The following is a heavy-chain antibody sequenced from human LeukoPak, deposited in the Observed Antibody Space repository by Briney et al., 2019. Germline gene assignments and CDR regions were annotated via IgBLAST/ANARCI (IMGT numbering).Heavy chain of an antibody. CDR2: INHSGST. CDR3: ARDLVGWFDP. CDR1: GGSFSGYY. J-gene: IGHJ5*02. V-gene: IGHV4-34*01. Sequence: SETLSLTCAVYGGSFSGYYWSWIRQPPGKGLEWIGEINHSGSTNYNPSLKSRVTISVDTSKNQFSLKLSSVTAADTAVYYCARDLVGWFDPWGQGALVTVSS. D-gene: IGHD6-6*01.